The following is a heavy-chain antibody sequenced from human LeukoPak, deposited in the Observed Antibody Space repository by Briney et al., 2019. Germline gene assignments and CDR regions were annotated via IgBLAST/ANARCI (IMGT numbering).Heavy chain of an antibody. CDR3: ARDVASGY. V-gene: IGHV3-7*01. D-gene: IGHD6-25*01. J-gene: IGHJ4*02. CDR2: IKEDGSEK. Sequence: GGSLRLSCAASGFTFSSYWMSWVRQAPGKGLEWVANIKEDGSEKYYVDSVEGRFTISRDNAKNSLDLQMSSLRDEDTAVYYCARDVASGYWGQGTLVTVSS. CDR1: GFTFSSYW.